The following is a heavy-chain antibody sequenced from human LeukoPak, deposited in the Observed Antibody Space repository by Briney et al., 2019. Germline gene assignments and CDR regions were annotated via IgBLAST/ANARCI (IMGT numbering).Heavy chain of an antibody. D-gene: IGHD6-13*01. CDR2: INHSGST. CDR1: GGSFSGYY. CDR3: ARANSSSWYSY. V-gene: IGHV4-34*01. Sequence: SETLSLTCAVYGGSFSGYYWSWIRQPPGKGLEWIGEINHSGSTNYNPSLKSRVTISVDTSKNQFSLKLSSVTAADTAVYYCARANSSSWYSYWCQGTLVTVSS. J-gene: IGHJ4*02.